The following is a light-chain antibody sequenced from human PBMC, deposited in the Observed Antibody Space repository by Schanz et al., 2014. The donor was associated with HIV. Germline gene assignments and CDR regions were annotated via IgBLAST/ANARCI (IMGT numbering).Light chain of an antibody. CDR2: EVS. CDR1: SSDVGGYNY. Sequence: QSALTQPPSASGSPGQSVTISCTGTSSDVGGYNYVSWYQQHPGKAPKLMIYEVSKRPSGVPDRFSGSKSGSTASLTVSGLQAEDEADYYCCSYVGSSTFEGVFGGGTKLTVL. CDR3: CSYVGSSTFEGV. V-gene: IGLV2-8*01. J-gene: IGLJ3*02.